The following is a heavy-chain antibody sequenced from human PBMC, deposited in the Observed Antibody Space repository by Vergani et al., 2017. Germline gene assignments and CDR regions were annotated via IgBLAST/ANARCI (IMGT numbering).Heavy chain of an antibody. V-gene: IGHV4-59*01. CDR2: IYYSGST. J-gene: IGHJ6*03. D-gene: IGHD2-15*01. CDR1: GGSISSYY. CDR3: AREVAATSVTYYYYYYMDV. Sequence: QVQLPESGPGLVKPSETLSLTCTVSGGSISSYYWSWIRQPPGKGLEWIGYIYYSGSTNYNPSLKSRVTISVDTSKNQFSLKLSSVTAADTAVYYCAREVAATSVTYYYYYYMDVWGKGTTVTVSS.